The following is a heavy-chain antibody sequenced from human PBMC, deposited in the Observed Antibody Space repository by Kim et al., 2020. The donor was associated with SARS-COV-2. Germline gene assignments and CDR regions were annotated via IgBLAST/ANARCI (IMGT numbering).Heavy chain of an antibody. J-gene: IGHJ4*02. CDR3: ARHWELRELYFDY. CDR1: GGSISSSSYY. Sequence: SETLSLTCTVSGGSISSSSYYWGWIRQPPGKGLEWIGSIYYSGSTYYNPSLKSRVTISVDTSKNQFSLKLSSVTAADTAVYYCARHWELRELYFDYWGQGTLVTVSS. D-gene: IGHD1-26*01. V-gene: IGHV4-39*01. CDR2: IYYSGST.